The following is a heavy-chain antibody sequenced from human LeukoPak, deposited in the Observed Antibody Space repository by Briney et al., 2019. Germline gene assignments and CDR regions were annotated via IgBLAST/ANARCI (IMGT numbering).Heavy chain of an antibody. Sequence: PGGSLRLSCAASGFTFSSYAMGWVRQAPGKGLEWVSAISGSGGSTYYADSVKGRFTISRDNSKNTLYLQMNSLRAEDTAVYYCAKDQCSSTSCPTDYFDYWGQGTLVTVSS. V-gene: IGHV3-23*01. CDR2: ISGSGGST. D-gene: IGHD2-2*01. J-gene: IGHJ4*02. CDR3: AKDQCSSTSCPTDYFDY. CDR1: GFTFSSYA.